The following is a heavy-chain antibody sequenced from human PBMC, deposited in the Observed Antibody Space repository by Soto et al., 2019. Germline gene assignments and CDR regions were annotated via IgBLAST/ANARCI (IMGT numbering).Heavy chain of an antibody. Sequence: QVQLVQSGAEEKKPGASVKVSCKASGYTFTVYAIHWVRQAPGQRLEWMGWINAGNGHTKYSQKFQGRVTITRDTSASTAYMEQSSLRSEDTALYYCARAVAVPADFDYWGQGTLVTVSS. J-gene: IGHJ4*02. CDR1: GYTFTVYA. CDR3: ARAVAVPADFDY. D-gene: IGHD6-19*01. V-gene: IGHV1-3*05. CDR2: INAGNGHT.